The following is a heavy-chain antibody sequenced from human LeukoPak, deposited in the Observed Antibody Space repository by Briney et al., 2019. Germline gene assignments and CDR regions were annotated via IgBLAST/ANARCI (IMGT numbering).Heavy chain of an antibody. CDR1: GFTFNTYS. CDR3: ARDVVETEGYFDC. J-gene: IGHJ4*02. V-gene: IGHV3-48*04. CDR2: ISRGSNNI. Sequence: GGSLRLSCAASGFTFNTYSMNWVRQAPGKGLEWLSYISRGSNNIYYADSVKGRFTISRDNAKNSLYLQMNSLRAEDTAVYYCARDVVETEGYFDCWGQGTLVTVSS. D-gene: IGHD2-15*01.